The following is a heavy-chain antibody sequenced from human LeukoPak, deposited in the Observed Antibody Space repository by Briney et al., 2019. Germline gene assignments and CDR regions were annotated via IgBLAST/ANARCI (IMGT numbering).Heavy chain of an antibody. CDR1: GYTFTSYY. CDR3: ARGPYYYDSSGNFDY. D-gene: IGHD3-22*01. J-gene: IGHJ4*02. Sequence: ASVKVSCRASGYTFTSYYMHWVRQAPGQGLEWMGIINPSGGSTSYAQKFQGRVTMTRDTSTSTVYMELSSLRSEDTAVYYCARGPYYYDSSGNFDYWGQGTLVTVSS. CDR2: INPSGGST. V-gene: IGHV1-46*01.